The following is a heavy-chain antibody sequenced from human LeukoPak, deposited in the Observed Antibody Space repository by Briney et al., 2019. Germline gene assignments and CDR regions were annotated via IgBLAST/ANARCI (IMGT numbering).Heavy chain of an antibody. Sequence: SETLSLTCTVSGGSISSYYWSWIRQPAGKGLEWIGRIYTSGSTNYNPSLKGRVTMSVDPSKNQFSLKLSSVTAADTALYYCARESYHFWSGYFTQSNWFDPWGQGTLVTVSS. CDR2: IYTSGST. CDR1: GGSISSYY. J-gene: IGHJ5*02. V-gene: IGHV4-4*07. D-gene: IGHD3-3*01. CDR3: ARESYHFWSGYFTQSNWFDP.